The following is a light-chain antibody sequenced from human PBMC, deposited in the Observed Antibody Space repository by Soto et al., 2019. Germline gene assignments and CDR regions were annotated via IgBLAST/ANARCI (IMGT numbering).Light chain of an antibody. Sequence: EIMLTQSPATLSLSPGERATLSLSASQSVSSYLAWYQQKPGQAPRLLIYGPSTRATGIPARFSGSGSETEFTLTISSLQSEDFAVYYCQQYNNWPQTFGQGTKVDNK. CDR3: QQYNNWPQT. V-gene: IGKV3-15*01. CDR1: QSVSSY. J-gene: IGKJ1*01. CDR2: GPS.